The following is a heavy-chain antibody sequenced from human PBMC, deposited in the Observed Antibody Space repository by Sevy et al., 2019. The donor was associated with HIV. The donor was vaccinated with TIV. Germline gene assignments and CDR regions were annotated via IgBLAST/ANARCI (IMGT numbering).Heavy chain of an antibody. D-gene: IGHD2-15*01. CDR3: TRAIPDCSGGSCSSWRYYYYYMDV. J-gene: IGHJ6*03. V-gene: IGHV3-49*03. CDR2: IRSKAYGGTT. CDR1: GFTFGDYA. Sequence: GGSLRLSCTASGFTFGDYAMSWFRQAPGKGLEWVGFIRSKAYGGTTEYAASVKGRFTISRDDSKSIAYLQMNSLKTEDTAVYYCTRAIPDCSGGSCSSWRYYYYYMDVWGKGTTVTVSS.